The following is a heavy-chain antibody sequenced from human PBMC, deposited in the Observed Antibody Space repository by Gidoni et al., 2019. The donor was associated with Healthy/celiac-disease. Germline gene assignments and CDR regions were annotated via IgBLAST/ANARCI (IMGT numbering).Heavy chain of an antibody. V-gene: IGHV3-11*05. CDR1: GFTFSDYY. D-gene: IGHD2-15*01. J-gene: IGHJ4*02. CDR3: ARPMCSGGSCYDLIDY. CDR2: ISSSSSYT. Sequence: QVQLVESGGGLVKPGGSLRLSCAASGFTFSDYYMSWIRQAPGKGLEWVSYISSSSSYTNYADSVKGRFTISRDNAKNSLYLQMNSLRAEDTAVYYCARPMCSGGSCYDLIDYWGQGTLVTVSS.